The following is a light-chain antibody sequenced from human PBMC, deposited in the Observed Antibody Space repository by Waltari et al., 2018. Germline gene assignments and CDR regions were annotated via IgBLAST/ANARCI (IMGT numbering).Light chain of an antibody. Sequence: DIQMTQSPSSVSASVGDRGTITCRASQDISRWLAWYQQKPGQAPRLLIYAVSILHSGVPSRFSGSGSGTDFTLTITSLQPEDFAIYYCQQGDGFHPITFGQGTRLE. CDR3: QQGDGFHPIT. V-gene: IGKV1-12*01. J-gene: IGKJ5*01. CDR1: QDISRW. CDR2: AVS.